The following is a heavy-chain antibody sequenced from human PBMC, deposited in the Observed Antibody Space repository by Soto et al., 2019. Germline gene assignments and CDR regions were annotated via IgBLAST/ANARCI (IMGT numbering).Heavy chain of an antibody. CDR1: GGTFSSYA. CDR2: IIPIFGTA. V-gene: IGHV1-69*13. CDR3: ARVSMYYYDSSGYYPAYFDY. D-gene: IGHD3-22*01. Sequence: SVKVSCKASGGTFSSYAISWVRQAPGQGLEWMGGIIPIFGTANYAQKFQGRVTITADESTSTAYMELSSLRSEDTAVYYCARVSMYYYDSSGYYPAYFDYWGQGTLVTVSS. J-gene: IGHJ4*02.